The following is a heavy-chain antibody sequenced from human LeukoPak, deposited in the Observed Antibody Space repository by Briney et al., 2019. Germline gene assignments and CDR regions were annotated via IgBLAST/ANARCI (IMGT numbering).Heavy chain of an antibody. Sequence: GASVKVSCKASVYTFTTFEISWVRQAPGQGLEWMGWVNPNSGDTGYAQQIQGRVNLTRNTAIATAYMELSSLKSEDTAVYYCARVDTGLTYWGQGTRIIVSS. CDR2: VNPNSGDT. CDR3: ARVDTGLTY. J-gene: IGHJ4*02. CDR1: VYTFTTFE. V-gene: IGHV1-8*02. D-gene: IGHD2-8*02.